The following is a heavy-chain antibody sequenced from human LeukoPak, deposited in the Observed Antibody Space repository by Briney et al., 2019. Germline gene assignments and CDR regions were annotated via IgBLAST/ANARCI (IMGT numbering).Heavy chain of an antibody. D-gene: IGHD2-2*01. Sequence: ASVKVSCKASGYTFTSYAMNWVRQAPGQGLEWMGWINTNTGNPTYAQGFTGRFVFSLDTSVSTAYLQISSLKAEDTAVYYCASENVPSAEDIVVVPGAFDIWGQGTMVTVSS. CDR2: INTNTGNP. CDR1: GYTFTSYA. V-gene: IGHV7-4-1*02. CDR3: ASENVPSAEDIVVVPGAFDI. J-gene: IGHJ3*02.